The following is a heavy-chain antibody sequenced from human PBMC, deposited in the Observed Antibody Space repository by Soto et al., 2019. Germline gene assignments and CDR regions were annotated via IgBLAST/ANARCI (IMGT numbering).Heavy chain of an antibody. Sequence: SETLSLTCTVSGSSISSYYWSWIRQPPGKGLEWIGYIYYSGSTNYNPSLKSRVTISVDTSKNQFSLKLSSVTAADTAVYYCEREEHSSGWSGFDYWGQGTLVTVSS. D-gene: IGHD6-19*01. CDR2: IYYSGST. CDR3: EREEHSSGWSGFDY. J-gene: IGHJ4*02. V-gene: IGHV4-59*01. CDR1: GSSISSYY.